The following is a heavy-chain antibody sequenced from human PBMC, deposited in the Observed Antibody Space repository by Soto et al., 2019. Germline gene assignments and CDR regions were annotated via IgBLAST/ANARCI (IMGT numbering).Heavy chain of an antibody. V-gene: IGHV1-18*01. CDR3: ARDVRPKGYYYYYMDV. D-gene: IGHD2-8*01. Sequence: GASVKVSCKASGYTFTSYGISWVRQAPGQGLEWMGWISAYNGNTNYAQKLQGRVTMTTDTSTSTAYMELRSLRSDDTAVYYCARDVRPKGYYYYYMDVWGKGTTVPVSS. J-gene: IGHJ6*03. CDR1: GYTFTSYG. CDR2: ISAYNGNT.